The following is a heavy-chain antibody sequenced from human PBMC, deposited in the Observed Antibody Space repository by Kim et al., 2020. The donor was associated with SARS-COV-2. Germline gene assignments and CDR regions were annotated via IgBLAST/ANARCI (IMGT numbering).Heavy chain of an antibody. V-gene: IGHV4-39*01. J-gene: IGHJ4*02. D-gene: IGHD3-22*01. CDR3: ARHFGATMMAVVSPRNYFDY. Sequence: SETLSLTCTVSGGSISSSSYYWGWIRQPPGKGLEWIGCIYYSGSTYYNPSLKSRVTISVDTSKNQFSLKLSSVTAADTAVYYCARHFGATMMAVVSPRNYFDYWGQGTLVTVSS. CDR2: IYYSGST. CDR1: GGSISSSSYY.